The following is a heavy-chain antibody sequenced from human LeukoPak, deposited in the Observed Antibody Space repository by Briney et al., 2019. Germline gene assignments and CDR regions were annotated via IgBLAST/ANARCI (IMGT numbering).Heavy chain of an antibody. CDR1: GYTFTGYY. CDR2: INPNSGGT. D-gene: IGHD2-2*01. J-gene: IGHJ4*02. CDR3: ATLYCSSPSCSIGKGDY. Sequence: ASVKVSCKASGYTFTGYYIHWVRQAPGQGLEWMGWINPNSGGTNYAQKFQGRVTMTRDTSISTAYMELSSLRSDDTAVYYCATLYCSSPSCSIGKGDYWGQGTLVTVSS. V-gene: IGHV1-2*02.